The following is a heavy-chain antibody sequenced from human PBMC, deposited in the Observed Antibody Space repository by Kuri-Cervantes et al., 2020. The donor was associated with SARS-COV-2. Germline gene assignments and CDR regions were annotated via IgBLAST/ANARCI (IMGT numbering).Heavy chain of an antibody. Sequence: GESLKISCAASGFTFSSYSMNWVRQAPGKRLEWVSSISSSSSYKYYADSVKGRFTISRDNAKNSLYLQMNSLRAEDTAVYYCARYSSSWSYYWGQGTLVTVSS. CDR3: ARYSSSWSYY. D-gene: IGHD6-13*01. J-gene: IGHJ4*02. CDR2: ISSSSSYK. V-gene: IGHV3-21*01. CDR1: GFTFSSYS.